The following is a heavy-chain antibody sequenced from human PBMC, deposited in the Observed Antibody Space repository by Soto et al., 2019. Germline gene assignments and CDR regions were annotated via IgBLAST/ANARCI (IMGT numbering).Heavy chain of an antibody. CDR2: ISIGSSTI. Sequence: GGSLRLSCEASGFTFSSNGMNWVRQAPGKGLEWVSFISIGSSTINYADSVRGRFTISRDNAKNSLYLQMNSLRAEDTAVYYCARGFQYGYYYDSSGYPDPFDYWGQGTLVTVSS. V-gene: IGHV3-48*01. CDR1: GFTFSSNG. J-gene: IGHJ4*02. D-gene: IGHD3-22*01. CDR3: ARGFQYGYYYDSSGYPDPFDY.